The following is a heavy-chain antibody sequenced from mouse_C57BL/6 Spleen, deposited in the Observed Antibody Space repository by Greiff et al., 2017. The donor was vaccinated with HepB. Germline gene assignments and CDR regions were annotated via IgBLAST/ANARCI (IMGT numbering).Heavy chain of an antibody. CDR3: ERDSLRGFYD. Sequence: QVQLQQPGAELVRPGTSVKLSCKASGYTFTSYWMHWVKQRPGQGLEWIGVIDPSDSYTNYNQKFKGKATLTVDTSSSTAYMQLSSLTSEDAAVYDSERDSLRGFYDWGQGTTLTV. J-gene: IGHJ2*01. CDR1: GYTFTSYW. V-gene: IGHV1-59*01. CDR2: IDPSDSYT. D-gene: IGHD2-12*01.